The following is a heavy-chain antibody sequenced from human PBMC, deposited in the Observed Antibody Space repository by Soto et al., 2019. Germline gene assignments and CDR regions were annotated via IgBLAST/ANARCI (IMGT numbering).Heavy chain of an antibody. J-gene: IGHJ4*02. V-gene: IGHV4-59*08. CDR3: ARHGRLGVVVPAAFDY. D-gene: IGHD2-2*01. CDR1: GGSISSYY. CDR2: IYYSGST. Sequence: SETLSLTCTVSGGSISSYYWSWIRQPPGKGLEWIGYIYYSGSTNYNPSLKSRVTISVDTSKNQFSLKLSSVTAADTAVYYCARHGRLGVVVPAAFDYWGQGTLVTVSS.